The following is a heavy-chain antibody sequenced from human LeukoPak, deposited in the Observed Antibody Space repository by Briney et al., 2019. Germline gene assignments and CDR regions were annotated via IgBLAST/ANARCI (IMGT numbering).Heavy chain of an antibody. V-gene: IGHV4-34*01. J-gene: IGHJ4*02. CDR1: GGSFSGYS. CDR3: ASNEVVTTAWDFDY. D-gene: IGHD2-21*02. Sequence: SETLSLTCAVYGGSFSGYSWSWIRQPPGKGLEWIGHINHSGSTNYNPSLTGRVTISLDTSKKHFSLNVYSVTAADTAVYYCASNEVVTTAWDFDYWGQGTLVTVSS. CDR2: INHSGST.